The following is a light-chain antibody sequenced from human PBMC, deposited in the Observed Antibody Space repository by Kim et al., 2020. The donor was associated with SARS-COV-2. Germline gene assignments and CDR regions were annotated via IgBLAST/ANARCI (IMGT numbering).Light chain of an antibody. J-gene: IGLJ1*01. CDR2: DVS. CDR1: SSDVGGYNY. Sequence: QSALTQPRSVSGSPGQSVTISCTGTSSDVGGYNYVSWYQQHPGKAPKVMIYDVSKRPSGVPHRFSGSKSGNTASLTISGLQADDEADYYCCSYAGSYTYVFGTGTQLTVL. CDR3: CSYAGSYTYV. V-gene: IGLV2-11*01.